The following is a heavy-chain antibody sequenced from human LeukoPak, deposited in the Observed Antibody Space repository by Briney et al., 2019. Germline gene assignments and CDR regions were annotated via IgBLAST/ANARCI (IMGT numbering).Heavy chain of an antibody. CDR1: GFTFSSYA. J-gene: IGHJ4*02. Sequence: HPGGSLRLSCAASGFTFSSYAMSWVRQAPGKGLEWVSTISYSGGNTDYADSVEGRFTVSRDNSKNTLYLQVNSLRAGDTAVYYCARDRYCSGGSCHGDFAYWGQGTLVTVSS. D-gene: IGHD2-15*01. V-gene: IGHV3-23*01. CDR2: ISYSGGNT. CDR3: ARDRYCSGGSCHGDFAY.